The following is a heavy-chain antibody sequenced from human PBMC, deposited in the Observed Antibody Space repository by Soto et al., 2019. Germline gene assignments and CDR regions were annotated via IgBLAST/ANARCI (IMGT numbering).Heavy chain of an antibody. CDR1: GGTFSSYT. Sequence: ASVKVSCKASGGTFSSYTISWVRQAPGQGLEWMGRIIPILGIANYAQKFQGRVTITADKSTSTAYMELSSLRSEDTAVYYCAKGGFSSGWSQSSGYYYYYMDVWGKGTTVTVSS. CDR2: IIPILGIA. J-gene: IGHJ6*03. V-gene: IGHV1-69*02. D-gene: IGHD6-19*01. CDR3: AKGGFSSGWSQSSGYYYYYMDV.